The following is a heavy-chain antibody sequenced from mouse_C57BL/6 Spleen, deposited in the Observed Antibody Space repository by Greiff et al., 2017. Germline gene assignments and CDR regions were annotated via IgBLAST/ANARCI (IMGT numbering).Heavy chain of an antibody. V-gene: IGHV5-17*01. CDR3: ARFSVTVVATDY. CDR2: ISSGSSTI. J-gene: IGHJ2*01. Sequence: EVKVVESGGGLVKPGGSLKLSCAASGFTFSDYGMHWVRQAPEKGLEWVAYISSGSSTIYYADTVKGRFTISRDNAKNTLFLQMTSLRSEDTSMYYCARFSVTVVATDYWGQGTTLTVSS. D-gene: IGHD1-1*01. CDR1: GFTFSDYG.